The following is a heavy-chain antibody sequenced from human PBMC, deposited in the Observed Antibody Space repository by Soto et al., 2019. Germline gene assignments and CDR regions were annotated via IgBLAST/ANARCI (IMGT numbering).Heavy chain of an antibody. D-gene: IGHD5-18*01. CDR3: AKGSTAMTYFDY. CDR2: ISYDGSNK. Sequence: QVQLVESGGGVVQPGRSLRLCCAASRFTFSSYGMHWVRQAPGKGLEWVAVISYDGSNKYYADSVKGRFTISRDNSKNTLYLQMNSLRAEDTAVYYCAKGSTAMTYFDYWGQGTLVTVSS. V-gene: IGHV3-30*18. CDR1: RFTFSSYG. J-gene: IGHJ4*02.